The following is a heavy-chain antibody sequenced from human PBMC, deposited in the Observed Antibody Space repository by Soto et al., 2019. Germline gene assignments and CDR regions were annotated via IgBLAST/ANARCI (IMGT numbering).Heavy chain of an antibody. Sequence: QVQLVQSGAEVKKPGASVKVSCKASGYTFTSYAMHWVRQAPGQRLEWMGWINAGNGNTKYSQKFQGRVTITRDTSASTAYMELSSLRSEDTAVYYCARSTILRWRFDYWGQGTLVTVSS. CDR1: GYTFTSYA. CDR2: INAGNGNT. D-gene: IGHD2-21*01. CDR3: ARSTILRWRFDY. J-gene: IGHJ4*02. V-gene: IGHV1-3*01.